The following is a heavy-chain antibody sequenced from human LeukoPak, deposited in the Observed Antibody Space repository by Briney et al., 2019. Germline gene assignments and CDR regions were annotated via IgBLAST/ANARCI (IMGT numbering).Heavy chain of an antibody. CDR1: GFSFSRYG. CDR3: ARDEKYCSSTSCYNYYYYGMDV. Sequence: GGSLRLSCAASGFSFSRYGMPWVRQAPGKGLEWVAMIWYDGSNKNYADSVKGRFTISRDNSRNTLDLQMNSLRVEDTAVYYCARDEKYCSSTSCYNYYYYGMDVWGQGTTVTVSS. CDR2: IWYDGSNK. D-gene: IGHD2-2*02. J-gene: IGHJ6*02. V-gene: IGHV3-33*01.